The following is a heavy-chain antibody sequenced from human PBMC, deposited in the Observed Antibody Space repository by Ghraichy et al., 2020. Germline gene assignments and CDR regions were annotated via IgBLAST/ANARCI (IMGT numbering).Heavy chain of an antibody. J-gene: IGHJ6*02. V-gene: IGHV3-21*01. CDR3: ARDVGFDNSAGGLDV. Sequence: GGSLRLSCAASGFTFSSYAMNWVRQAPGKGLEWVSSISTRSTYKNYAASVKGRFTVSRDNAKNSLFLQMDSLRADDTAVYYCARDVGFDNSAGGLDVWGHGT. CDR2: ISTRSTYK. CDR1: GFTFSSYA. D-gene: IGHD4-23*01.